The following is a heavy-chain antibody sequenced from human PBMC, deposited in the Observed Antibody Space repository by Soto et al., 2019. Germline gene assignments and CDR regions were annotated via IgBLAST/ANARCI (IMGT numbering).Heavy chain of an antibody. V-gene: IGHV4-31*03. J-gene: IGHJ5*02. CDR1: GGSISSGGYY. CDR3: ARSNIVLMRFGGFDP. D-gene: IGHD2-8*01. CDR2: IYYSGST. Sequence: QVQLQESGPGLVKPSQTLSLTCTVSGGSISSGGYYWSWIRQHPGKGLEWIGYIYYSGSTYYNPSLKSRVTISVDTSKNQFSLKLSSVTAADTAVYYCARSNIVLMRFGGFDPWGRGTLVTVSS.